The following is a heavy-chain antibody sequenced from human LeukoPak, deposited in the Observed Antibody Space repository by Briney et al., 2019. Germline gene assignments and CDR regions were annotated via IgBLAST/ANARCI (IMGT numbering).Heavy chain of an antibody. D-gene: IGHD5-18*01. CDR2: INPGSGGT. CDR3: VTDHTAMGTGLDY. Sequence: ASVKVSCKASGYTFTSYFMHWVRQAPGQGLEWMGAINPGSGGTIYAQKLQDRVTMTRDTSTSTVYMGLSSLRSEDTAIYFCVTDHTAMGTGLDYWGQGTLVTVSS. CDR1: GYTFTSYF. V-gene: IGHV1-46*04. J-gene: IGHJ4*02.